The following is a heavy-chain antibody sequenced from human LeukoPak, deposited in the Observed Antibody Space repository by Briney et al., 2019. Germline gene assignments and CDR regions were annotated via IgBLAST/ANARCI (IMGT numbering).Heavy chain of an antibody. J-gene: IGHJ4*02. D-gene: IGHD3-10*01. CDR3: ARQGAGVPFDY. CDR2: IYYSGST. Sequence: PSETLSLTCTVSGGSIRSYYWSWIRQPPGKGLEWIGYIYYSGSTNYNPSLKSRVTISVDTSKNQFSLKLSSVTAADTAVCYCARQGAGVPFDYWGRGTLVTVSS. CDR1: GGSIRSYY. V-gene: IGHV4-59*08.